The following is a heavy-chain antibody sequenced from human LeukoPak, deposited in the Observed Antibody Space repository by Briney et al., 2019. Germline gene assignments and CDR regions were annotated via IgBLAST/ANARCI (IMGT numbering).Heavy chain of an antibody. CDR3: ARRARNRHSSSPGDWFDP. D-gene: IGHD6-13*01. CDR1: GGSINSSGYF. Sequence: SETLSLTCTVSGGSINSSGYFWGWIRQPPGKGLEWIGTIYYSGSTYYSPSLKSRVTISVDTSKNQFSLKLSSVTAADTAVYYCARRARNRHSSSPGDWFDPWGQGTLVTVSS. J-gene: IGHJ5*02. V-gene: IGHV4-39*01. CDR2: IYYSGST.